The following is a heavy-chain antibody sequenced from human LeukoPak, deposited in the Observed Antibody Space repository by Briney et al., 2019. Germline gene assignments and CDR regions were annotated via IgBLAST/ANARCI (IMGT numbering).Heavy chain of an antibody. J-gene: IGHJ4*02. D-gene: IGHD5-18*01. CDR2: FKSKTDGGTI. CDR3: TTGGYRYGDDY. CDR1: GSTFNNAW. V-gene: IGHV3-15*07. Sequence: GGSLRLSRAASGSTFNNAWMNWVRQAPGKGLEWVGRFKSKTDGGTIDYAAPVKGRFTISRDDSKNTLYLQMNSLKTEDTAVYYCTTGGYRYGDDYWGQGTLVTVSS.